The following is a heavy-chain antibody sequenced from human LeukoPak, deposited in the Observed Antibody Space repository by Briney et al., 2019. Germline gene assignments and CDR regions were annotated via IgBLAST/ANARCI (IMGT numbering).Heavy chain of an antibody. V-gene: IGHV4-34*01. Sequence: SETLSLTCAVYGGSFSGYYWSWIRQPPGKGLEWIGEINHSGSTNYNPSLKSRVTISVDTSKNQFSLKLCSVTAADTAVYYCARGLVVVPAAKWNWFDPWGQGTLVTVSS. D-gene: IGHD2-2*01. CDR3: ARGLVVVPAAKWNWFDP. CDR2: INHSGST. J-gene: IGHJ5*02. CDR1: GGSFSGYY.